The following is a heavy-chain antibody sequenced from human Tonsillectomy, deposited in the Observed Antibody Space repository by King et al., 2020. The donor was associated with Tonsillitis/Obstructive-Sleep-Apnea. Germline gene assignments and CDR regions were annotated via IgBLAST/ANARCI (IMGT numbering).Heavy chain of an antibody. J-gene: IGHJ6*02. Sequence: QLVQSGAEVKKPGASVKVSCKASGYTFTSYCMHWVRQAPGQGLEWMGIINPSGGSTSYAQKIQGRVTMTRDTSTSTVYMELSSLRSEDTAVYYCARDITIFGVVIYGMDVWGQGTTVTVSS. V-gene: IGHV1-46*01. CDR1: GYTFTSYC. CDR3: ARDITIFGVVIYGMDV. CDR2: INPSGGST. D-gene: IGHD3-3*01.